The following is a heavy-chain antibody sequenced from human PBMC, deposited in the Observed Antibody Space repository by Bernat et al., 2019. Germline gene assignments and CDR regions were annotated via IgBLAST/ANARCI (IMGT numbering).Heavy chain of an antibody. V-gene: IGHV1-18*01. J-gene: IGHJ3*02. CDR1: GYTFTTYG. CDR3: YYYDSSGRSDAFDI. D-gene: IGHD3-22*01. CDR2: ISAYNGNT. Sequence: QVQLVQSGAEVKKPGASLKVSCKASGYTFTTYGISWVRQAPGQGLEWMGWISAYNGNTNYAQKLQGRVTMTTDTSTSTPYMELRSLRSDDTAVYFCYYYDSSGRSDAFDIWGQGPMVTVSS.